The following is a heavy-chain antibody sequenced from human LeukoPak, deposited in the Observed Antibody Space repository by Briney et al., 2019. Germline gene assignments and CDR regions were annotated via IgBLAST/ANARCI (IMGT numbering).Heavy chain of an antibody. CDR3: ARSLRVPPYYFDY. J-gene: IGHJ4*02. Sequence: GASVKVSCKASGYTFTSYDISWVRQAPGQGLEWMGWISAYNGNTSYAQKLQGRVTMTTDTSTSTAYMELRSLRSDDTAVYFCARSLRVPPYYFDYWGQGTLVTVSS. CDR2: ISAYNGNT. V-gene: IGHV1-18*01. D-gene: IGHD4/OR15-4a*01. CDR1: GYTFTSYD.